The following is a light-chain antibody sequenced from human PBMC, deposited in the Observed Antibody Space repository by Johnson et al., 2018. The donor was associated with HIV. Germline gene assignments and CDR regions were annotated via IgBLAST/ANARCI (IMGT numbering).Light chain of an antibody. J-gene: IGLJ1*01. Sequence: QSVLTQPPSVSAAPGQKVTISCSGSSSTIGTNYVSWYQQLPGTAPTLLIFENNKRPSGIPDRVSGSKSGTSATLGITGLPTGDEADYYCGTGDKSLSAHVFGTGTKVTVL. CDR1: SSTIGTNY. CDR3: GTGDKSLSAHV. CDR2: ENN. V-gene: IGLV1-51*02.